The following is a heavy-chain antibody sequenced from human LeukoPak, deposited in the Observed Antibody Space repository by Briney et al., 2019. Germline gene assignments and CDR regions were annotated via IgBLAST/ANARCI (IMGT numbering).Heavy chain of an antibody. CDR3: AKGHPSSGWPAFEA. D-gene: IGHD6-25*01. V-gene: IGHV3-23*05. J-gene: IGHJ5*02. CDR1: GFTVTRYA. CDR2: INNNNNP. Sequence: GGSLRLSCAASGFTVTRYAMSWVRQAPGEGLEWVAAINNNNNPYYADSVRGRFAISRDTSGNTVYLQMNNLRAGDTATYYCAKGHPSSGWPAFEAWGQGTLVTVSS.